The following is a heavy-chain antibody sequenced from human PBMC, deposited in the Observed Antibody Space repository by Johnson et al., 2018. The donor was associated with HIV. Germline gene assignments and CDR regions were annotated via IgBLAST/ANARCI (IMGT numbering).Heavy chain of an antibody. D-gene: IGHD3-22*01. J-gene: IGHJ3*02. V-gene: IGHV3-20*04. CDR3: ARAMYYYDSSGYLLRPRAFGI. Sequence: VQLVESGGDVVRPGGSLRISCVASGFKLYEYDVSWVRQVPGKGLEWVSGINWSGGGTAYADPVKGRFTDTSDIAKHSQYLKMYSLKSQVTGLYYCARAMYYYDSSGYLLRPRAFGILGQGTVVTVSS. CDR2: INWSGGGT. CDR1: GFKLYEYD.